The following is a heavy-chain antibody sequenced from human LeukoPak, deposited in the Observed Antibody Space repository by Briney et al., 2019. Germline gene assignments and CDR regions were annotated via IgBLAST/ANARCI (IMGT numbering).Heavy chain of an antibody. CDR3: ARDSNANCSGGSCYSEVGYYYYGMDV. D-gene: IGHD2-15*01. CDR1: GGSISSGGYY. V-gene: IGHV4-31*03. J-gene: IGHJ6*02. CDR2: IYYSGST. Sequence: SETLSLTCTVSGGSISSGGYYWSWIRQHPGKGLEWIGYIYYSGSTYYNPSLKSRVTISVDTSKNQFSLKLSSVTAADTAVYYCARDSNANCSGGSCYSEVGYYYYGMDVWGRGTTVTVSS.